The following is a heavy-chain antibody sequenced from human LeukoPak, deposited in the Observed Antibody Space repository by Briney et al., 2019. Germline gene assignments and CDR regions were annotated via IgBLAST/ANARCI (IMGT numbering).Heavy chain of an antibody. J-gene: IGHJ4*02. V-gene: IGHV3-23*01. D-gene: IGHD3-22*01. Sequence: GGSLRLSCAASGFTFSSYAMSWVRQAPEKGLEWVSAISGSGGSTYYADSVKGRFTISRDNSKNTLYLQMGSLRAEDMAVYYCARGDSSGYSDFDYWGQGTLVTVSS. CDR2: ISGSGGST. CDR1: GFTFSSYA. CDR3: ARGDSSGYSDFDY.